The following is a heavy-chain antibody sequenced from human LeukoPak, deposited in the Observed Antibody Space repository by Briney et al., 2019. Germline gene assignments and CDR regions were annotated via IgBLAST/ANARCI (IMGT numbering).Heavy chain of an antibody. CDR1: GGSFSGYY. CDR3: ARASRMVATPFDP. D-gene: IGHD5-12*01. Sequence: SETLSLTCAVYGGSFSGYYWSWIRQPPGKGLEWIGEINHSGSTNYNPSLKSRVTISVDTSKNQFSLKLSSVTAADTAVYYCARASRMVATPFDPWGQGTLATVSS. CDR2: INHSGST. V-gene: IGHV4-34*01. J-gene: IGHJ5*02.